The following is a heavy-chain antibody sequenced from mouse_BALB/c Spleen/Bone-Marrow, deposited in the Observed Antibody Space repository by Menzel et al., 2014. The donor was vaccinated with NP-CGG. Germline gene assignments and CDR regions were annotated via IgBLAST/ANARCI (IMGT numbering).Heavy chain of an antibody. J-gene: IGHJ2*01. CDR1: GYTFTSYW. CDR2: FNPSTTYS. Sequence: VQLQESGAELAKPGASVKMSCKASGYTFTSYWMHWVKQRPGQGLKWMGYFNPSTTYSPYKQKFKDEATLTADKSSSTAYMQLSSLTSEGSAVYYCALYYRYDYFDYWVQGTTLTVSS. V-gene: IGHV1-7*01. D-gene: IGHD2-14*01. CDR3: ALYYRYDYFDY.